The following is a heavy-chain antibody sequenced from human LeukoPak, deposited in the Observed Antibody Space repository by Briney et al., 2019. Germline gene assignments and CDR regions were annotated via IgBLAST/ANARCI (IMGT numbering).Heavy chain of an antibody. D-gene: IGHD3-22*01. CDR1: GFTFSSYG. V-gene: IGHV3-30*02. CDR3: AKLVVVINTDFDY. CDR2: IRYDGSNK. J-gene: IGHJ4*02. Sequence: PGRSLRLSCAASGFTFSSYGMHWVRQAPGKGLEWVAFIRYDGSNKYYADSVKGRFTISRDNSKNTLYLQMNSLRAEDTAVYYCAKLVVVINTDFDYWGQGTLVTVSS.